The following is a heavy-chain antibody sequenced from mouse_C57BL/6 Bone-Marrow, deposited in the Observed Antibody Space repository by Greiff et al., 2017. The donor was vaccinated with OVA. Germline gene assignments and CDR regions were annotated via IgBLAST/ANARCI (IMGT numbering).Heavy chain of an antibody. CDR1: GYTFTSYW. D-gene: IGHD1-1*01. J-gene: IGHJ2*01. Sequence: QVQLQQPGAELVKPGASVKLSCKASGYTFTSYWMHWVKQRPGQGLEWIGMIHPNSGSTNYNEKFKSKATLTVDKSSSTAYMQLSSLTSEDSAVXYCVHEEYYGSSFYFDYWGQGTALTVSS. CDR3: VHEEYYGSSFYFDY. CDR2: IHPNSGST. V-gene: IGHV1-64*01.